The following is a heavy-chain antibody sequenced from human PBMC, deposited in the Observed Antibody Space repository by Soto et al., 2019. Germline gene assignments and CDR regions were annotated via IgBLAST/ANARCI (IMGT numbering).Heavy chain of an antibody. Sequence: QITLKESGPTLVKPTQTLTLTCTFSGFSLSTSGVGVGWIRQPPGKALEWLARIYWNDDKRYSPSLKSRLTITKDTSKNQVVLTMTNMDPVDTATYYCAHMRYYGSGSYYPFDYWGQGTLVTVSS. CDR1: GFSLSTSGVG. V-gene: IGHV2-5*01. CDR3: AHMRYYGSGSYYPFDY. CDR2: IYWNDDK. D-gene: IGHD3-10*01. J-gene: IGHJ4*02.